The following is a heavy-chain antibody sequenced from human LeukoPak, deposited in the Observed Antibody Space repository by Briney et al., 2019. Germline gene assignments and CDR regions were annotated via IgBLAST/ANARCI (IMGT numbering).Heavy chain of an antibody. J-gene: IGHJ3*02. V-gene: IGHV4-61*08. CDR2: IYYSGST. CDR3: ARGGGAGRDAFDI. Sequence: SETLSLTCTVSGGSISSGGYYWSWIRQHPGKGLEWIGYIYYSGSTNYNPSLKSRVTISVDTSKNQFSLKLSSVTAADTAVYYCARGGGAGRDAFDIWGQGTMVTVSS. D-gene: IGHD3-10*01. CDR1: GGSISSGGYY.